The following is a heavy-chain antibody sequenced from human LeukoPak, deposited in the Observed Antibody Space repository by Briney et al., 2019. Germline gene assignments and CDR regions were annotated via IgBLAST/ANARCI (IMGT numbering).Heavy chain of an antibody. D-gene: IGHD3-22*01. J-gene: IGHJ5*02. CDR2: ISGSGGST. V-gene: IGHV3-23*01. CDR1: GFTFSSYA. Sequence: GGSLRLSCAASGFTFSSYAMSWVRQAPGKGLEWVSAISGSGGSTYYADSVKGRFTISRDNSKNTLNLQMNSLRAEDTAVYYCARDLGQYYDTSDNWFDPWGQGTLVTVSS. CDR3: ARDLGQYYDTSDNWFDP.